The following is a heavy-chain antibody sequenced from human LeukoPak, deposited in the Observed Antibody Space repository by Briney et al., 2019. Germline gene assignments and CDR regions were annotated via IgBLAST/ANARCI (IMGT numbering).Heavy chain of an antibody. D-gene: IGHD3-10*01. CDR1: GYSFTSYW. CDR3: ARIRRITTVRGVSFDAFDI. J-gene: IGHJ3*02. V-gene: IGHV5-51*01. CDR2: IYPGDSDT. Sequence: GESLKISCKGSGYSFTSYWIGWVRQMPGKGLEWMGIIYPGDSDTRYSPSFQGQVTISADKSISTAYLQWSSLKASDTAMYYCARIRRITTVRGVSFDAFDIWGQGTMVTVSS.